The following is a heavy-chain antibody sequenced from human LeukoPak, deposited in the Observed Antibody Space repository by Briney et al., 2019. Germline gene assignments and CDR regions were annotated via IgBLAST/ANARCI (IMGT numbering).Heavy chain of an antibody. D-gene: IGHD2-15*01. CDR2: IYPGDSDT. CDR1: GYTFTTYW. Sequence: GESLKISCKGSGYTFTTYWIGWVRQMPGKGLEWMGIIYPGDSDTRYSPSFQGQVTISADKSISTAYLQWSGLKASDTAMFYCARRGYCSGGSCFSAAFDIWGQGTMVTVSS. CDR3: ARRGYCSGGSCFSAAFDI. V-gene: IGHV5-51*01. J-gene: IGHJ3*02.